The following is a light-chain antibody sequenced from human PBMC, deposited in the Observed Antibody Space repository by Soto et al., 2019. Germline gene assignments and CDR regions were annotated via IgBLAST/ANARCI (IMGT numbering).Light chain of an antibody. Sequence: QSVLTQPPSVSGAPGQRVTISCTGSSSYIGTGYDVHWYQQLPGTAAKLLIYGNSNRPSGVPDRFSGSKSGTSASLAITGLQAEAEADYYCQSYDSNLSVVFGGGTKLTVL. V-gene: IGLV1-40*01. J-gene: IGLJ2*01. CDR2: GNS. CDR1: SSYIGTGYD. CDR3: QSYDSNLSVV.